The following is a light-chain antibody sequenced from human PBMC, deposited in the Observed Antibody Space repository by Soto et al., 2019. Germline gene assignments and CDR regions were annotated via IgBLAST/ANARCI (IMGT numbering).Light chain of an antibody. CDR3: QQYGSLSWT. Sequence: PATMSLSPGERATLSCRASQSMGSNVAWYQQKPGQAPRLLIYGASTRAAGIPDRFSGSGSGTDFTLTISRLEPEDFAVYYCQQYGSLSWTFGQGTKVDIK. CDR1: QSMGSN. V-gene: IGKV3-20*01. CDR2: GAS. J-gene: IGKJ1*01.